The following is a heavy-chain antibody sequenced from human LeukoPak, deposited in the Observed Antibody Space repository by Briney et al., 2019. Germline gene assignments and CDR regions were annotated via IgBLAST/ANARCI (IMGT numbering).Heavy chain of an antibody. J-gene: IGHJ3*02. Sequence: SETLSLTCTVSGGSISSYYWSWIRQPPGKGLEWIGYIYYSGSTNYNPSLKSRVTISVDTSKNQFSLKLSSVTAADTAVYYCARCGGSYYVDAFDIWGQGTMVTVSS. D-gene: IGHD1-26*01. CDR1: GGSISSYY. CDR3: ARCGGSYYVDAFDI. V-gene: IGHV4-59*01. CDR2: IYYSGST.